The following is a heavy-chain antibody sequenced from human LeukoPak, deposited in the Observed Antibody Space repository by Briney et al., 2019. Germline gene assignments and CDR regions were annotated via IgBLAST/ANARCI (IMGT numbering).Heavy chain of an antibody. D-gene: IGHD3-10*01. Sequence: TGGSLRLSCAASGFTFSNYNMNWVRQAPGKGLEWVSVIYSGGSTYYADSVKGRFTISRDNSKNTLYLQMNSLRAEDTAVYYCAREDITMVRGVIREDYYYYGMDVWGQGTTVTVSS. CDR3: AREDITMVRGVIREDYYYYGMDV. CDR1: GFTFSNYN. V-gene: IGHV3-53*01. CDR2: IYSGGST. J-gene: IGHJ6*02.